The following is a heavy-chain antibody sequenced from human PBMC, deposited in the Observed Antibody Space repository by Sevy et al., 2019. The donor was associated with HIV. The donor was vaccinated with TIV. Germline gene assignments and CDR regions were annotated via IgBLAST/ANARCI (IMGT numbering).Heavy chain of an antibody. CDR2: ISYNGKYT. D-gene: IGHD6-19*01. CDR1: GFTFSSYA. J-gene: IGHJ3*01. CDR3: ASPRPGYSSGWWRDAFDF. V-gene: IGHV3-30*04. Sequence: GGSLRLSCTASGFTFSSYAMHWVRQAPGKGLEWVALISYNGKYTYYADSVKGRFSISRDDSNNTLYLQMNSLRPEDTAVYFCASPRPGYSSGWWRDAFDFWGQGTVVTVSS.